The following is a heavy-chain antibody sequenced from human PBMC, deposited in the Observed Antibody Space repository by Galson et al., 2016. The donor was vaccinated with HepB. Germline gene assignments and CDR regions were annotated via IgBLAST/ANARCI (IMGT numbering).Heavy chain of an antibody. D-gene: IGHD1-26*01. CDR2: IYYSGST. J-gene: IGHJ3*02. CDR3: ARVERSGGYLDGFDI. Sequence: ETLSLTCTVSGGSISSYYWSWIRQPPGKGLELIGYIYYSGSTNYNPSLKSRVTISVDTSKTQFSLKLTSVPAADTGVYYCARVERSGGYLDGFDIWGQGTMVTVSS. V-gene: IGHV4-59*01. CDR1: GGSISSYY.